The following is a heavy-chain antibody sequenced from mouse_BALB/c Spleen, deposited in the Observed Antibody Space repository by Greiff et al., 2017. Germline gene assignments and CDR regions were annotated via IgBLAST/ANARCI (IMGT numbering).Heavy chain of an antibody. CDR1: GYSITSDYA. D-gene: IGHD1-2*01. CDR3: ARRDYGYGFAY. J-gene: IGHJ3*01. V-gene: IGHV3-2*02. Sequence: VRLQQSGPGLVKPSQSLSLTCTVTGYSITSDYAWNWIRQFPGNKLEWMGYISYSGSTSYNPSLKSRISITRDTSKNQFFLQLNSVTTEDTATYYCARRDYGYGFAYWGQGTLVTVSA. CDR2: ISYSGST.